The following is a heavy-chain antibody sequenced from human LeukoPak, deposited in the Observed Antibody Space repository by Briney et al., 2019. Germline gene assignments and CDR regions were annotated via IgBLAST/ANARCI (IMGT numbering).Heavy chain of an antibody. D-gene: IGHD2-2*01. CDR2: INHSGST. J-gene: IGHJ6*03. Sequence: PSETLSLTCAVYGGPFSGYYWSWIRQPPGKGLEWIGEINHSGSTNYNPSLKSRVTISVDTSENQFSLKLSSVTAADTAVYYCARAISYYYYMDVWGKGTTVTVSS. CDR3: ARAISYYYYMDV. CDR1: GGPFSGYY. V-gene: IGHV4-34*01.